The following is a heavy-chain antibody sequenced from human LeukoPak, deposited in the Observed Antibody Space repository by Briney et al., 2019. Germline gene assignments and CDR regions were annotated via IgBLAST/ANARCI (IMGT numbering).Heavy chain of an antibody. J-gene: IGHJ4*02. V-gene: IGHV4-39*01. CDR3: ARLRGLIPNPIFY. Sequence: SETLSLTCTVSGGSISSSSYYWGWIRQPPGKGLEWIGSIYYSGSTYYNPSLKSRVTISVDTSKNQFSLKLSSVTAADTAVYYCARLRGLIPNPIFYWGQGTQVTVSS. CDR1: GGSISSSSYY. D-gene: IGHD3-16*02. CDR2: IYYSGST.